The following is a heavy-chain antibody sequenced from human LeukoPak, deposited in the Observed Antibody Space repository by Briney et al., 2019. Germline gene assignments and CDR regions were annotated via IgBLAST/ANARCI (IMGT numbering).Heavy chain of an antibody. V-gene: IGHV3-23*01. Sequence: GGSLRPSCAASGFTFSSYAMSWVREAPGKGLEWVSAISGSGGSTYYADSVKGRFTISRDNSKNTLYLQMNSLRAEDTAVYYCAKVDSSGYFGWGQGTLVTVSS. CDR2: ISGSGGST. CDR3: AKVDSSGYFG. D-gene: IGHD3-22*01. CDR1: GFTFSSYA. J-gene: IGHJ4*02.